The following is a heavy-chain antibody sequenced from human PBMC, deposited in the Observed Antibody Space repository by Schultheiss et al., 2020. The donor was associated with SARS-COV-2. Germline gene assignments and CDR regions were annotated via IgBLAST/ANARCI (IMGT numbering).Heavy chain of an antibody. J-gene: IGHJ4*02. V-gene: IGHV3-30*01. CDR1: GFTFSSYA. Sequence: GGSLRLSCAASGFTFSSYAMHWVRQAPGKGLEWVAVISYDGSNKYYADSVKGRFTISRDNSKNTLYLQMNSLRAEDTAVYYCARDGAGLRYFDWLYFDYWGQGTLVTVSS. CDR3: ARDGAGLRYFDWLYFDY. CDR2: ISYDGSNK. D-gene: IGHD3-9*01.